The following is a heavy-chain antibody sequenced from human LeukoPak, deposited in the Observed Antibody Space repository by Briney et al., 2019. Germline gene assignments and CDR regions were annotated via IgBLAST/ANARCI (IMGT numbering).Heavy chain of an antibody. J-gene: IGHJ3*02. CDR2: ISYSGST. CDR3: ARRDLATHTFDI. CDR1: GVSISSRSYY. D-gene: IGHD1-26*01. Sequence: PSETLSLTCTVSGVSISSRSYYWRWIRQPPGKGLEWIGSISYSGSTYDHPPLKTRATISVDTSKTEFSLTLSSVTAADAAMYYCARRDLATHTFDIRGQGTIVTGSS. V-gene: IGHV4-39*01.